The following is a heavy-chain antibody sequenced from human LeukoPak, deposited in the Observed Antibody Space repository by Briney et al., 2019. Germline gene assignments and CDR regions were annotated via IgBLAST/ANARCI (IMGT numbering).Heavy chain of an antibody. CDR2: ISGSGIK. CDR1: RFTFSSYE. J-gene: IGHJ3*02. D-gene: IGHD2-8*01. V-gene: IGHV3-48*03. Sequence: GGSLRLSCAASRFTFSSYEMNWVRQAPGKGLEWVSYISGSGIKHYADDVKGRFTISRDNANKSLYLQMNSRRVEDTAVYYCVREDKGVAFDIWGQGTTVTV. CDR3: VREDKGVAFDI.